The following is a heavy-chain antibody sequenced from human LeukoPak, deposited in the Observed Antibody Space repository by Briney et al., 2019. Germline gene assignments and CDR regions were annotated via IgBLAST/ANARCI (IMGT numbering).Heavy chain of an antibody. D-gene: IGHD5-18*01. Sequence: SETLSLTCAVYGGSFSGYYWSWLRQPPGKGLEWIGEINHSGSTNYNPSLKSRVTISVDTSKNQFSLKLSPVTAADMAVYYCARLRYGWFDPWGQGTLVTVSS. J-gene: IGHJ5*02. CDR3: ARLRYGWFDP. V-gene: IGHV4-34*01. CDR2: INHSGST. CDR1: GGSFSGYY.